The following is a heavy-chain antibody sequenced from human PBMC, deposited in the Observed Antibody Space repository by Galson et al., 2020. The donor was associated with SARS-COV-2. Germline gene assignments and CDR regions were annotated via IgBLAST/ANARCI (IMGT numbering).Heavy chain of an antibody. CDR2: INPSGGST. J-gene: IGHJ6*02. CDR1: GYTFTSYY. Sequence: ASVKVSCKASGYTFTSYYMHWVRQSPGQGLEWMGIINPSGGSTSYAQKFQGRVTMTRDTSTSTVYMELSSLRSEDTAVYYCAREDRDYDYVWGRFRSDSGMDLWGHGTTVTVSS. D-gene: IGHD3-16*02. CDR3: AREDRDYDYVWGRFRSDSGMDL. V-gene: IGHV1-46*01.